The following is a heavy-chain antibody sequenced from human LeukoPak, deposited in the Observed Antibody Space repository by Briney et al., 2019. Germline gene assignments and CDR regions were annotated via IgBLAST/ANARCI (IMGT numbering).Heavy chain of an antibody. J-gene: IGHJ4*02. V-gene: IGHV3-23*01. CDR1: GFTFSSYA. D-gene: IGHD5-18*01. Sequence: GGSLRLFCAASGFTFSSYAMSWVRQAPGKGLEWVSAISGSGGSTYYADPVKGRFTISRDNSKNTLYLQMNSLRAEDTAVYYCAKGAGYSYGYEYYFDYWGQGTLVTVSS. CDR3: AKGAGYSYGYEYYFDY. CDR2: ISGSGGST.